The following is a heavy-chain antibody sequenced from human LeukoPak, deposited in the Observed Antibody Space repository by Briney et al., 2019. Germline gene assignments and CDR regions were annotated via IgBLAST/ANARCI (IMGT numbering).Heavy chain of an antibody. CDR2: INSDGSST. CDR1: GFTFSSYS. J-gene: IGHJ4*02. V-gene: IGHV3-74*01. Sequence: GGSLRLSCAASGFTFSSYSMNWVRQAPGKGLVWVSRINSDGSSTSYADSVKGRFTISRDNAKNTLYLQMNSLRAEDTAVYYCARISYGDYLENDYWGQGTLVTVSS. D-gene: IGHD4-17*01. CDR3: ARISYGDYLENDY.